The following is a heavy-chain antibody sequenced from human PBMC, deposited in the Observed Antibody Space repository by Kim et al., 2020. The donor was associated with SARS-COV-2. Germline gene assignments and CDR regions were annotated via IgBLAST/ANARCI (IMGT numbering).Heavy chain of an antibody. D-gene: IGHD6-19*01. Sequence: GGSLRLSCATSGFTFSTYWMSWVRQAPGKGLEWVANIKQDGTEKYFVDSVKGRFTISRDNAKDSLYLQMNSLRVEDTAVYYCARDRVEVAGAYYYYGMYVWGQGTTVTVSS. CDR2: IKQDGTEK. V-gene: IGHV3-7*03. CDR3: ARDRVEVAGAYYYYGMYV. CDR1: GFTFSTYW. J-gene: IGHJ6*02.